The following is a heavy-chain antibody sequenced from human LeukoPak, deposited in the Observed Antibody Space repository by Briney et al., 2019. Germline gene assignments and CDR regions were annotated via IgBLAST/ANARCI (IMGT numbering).Heavy chain of an antibody. CDR2: IYHSGST. J-gene: IGHJ4*02. CDR1: GGSISSGGYS. V-gene: IGHV4-30-2*01. D-gene: IGHD1-26*01. Sequence: SETLSLTCAVSGGSISSGGYSWSWIRQPPGKGLEWIGYIYHSGSTYYNPSLKSRVIISVDRAKNQFSLKLSSVTAADTAVYYCQRGGRGATTPSNYWGQGTLVTVSS. CDR3: QRGGRGATTPSNY.